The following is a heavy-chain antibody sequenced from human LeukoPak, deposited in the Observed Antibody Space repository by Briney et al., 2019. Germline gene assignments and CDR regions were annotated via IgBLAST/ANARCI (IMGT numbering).Heavy chain of an antibody. Sequence: GGSLRLSCVASGSTFSDYAMSWVRQAPAKGLEWVSGISDSGGSTYYADSVKGRCTISRDNSKNTVSLQMNNLRAEDTAVYFCARHDSFIPYWGQGTLVTVTS. D-gene: IGHD3-16*02. CDR1: GSTFSDYA. CDR2: ISDSGGST. CDR3: ARHDSFIPY. J-gene: IGHJ4*02. V-gene: IGHV3-23*01.